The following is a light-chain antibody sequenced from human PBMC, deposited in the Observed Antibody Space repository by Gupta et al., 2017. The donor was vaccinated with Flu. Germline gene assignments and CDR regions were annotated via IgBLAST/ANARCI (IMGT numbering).Light chain of an antibody. CDR1: SSNVGSYNL. Sequence: SITISCTGTSSNVGSYNLVSWYQQHPAKAHKLMIYEVSKRPAGVSSRFSGSKSGNTASLTISGLQAEDEADYYCCSYASSSTWVFGGGTKLTVL. J-gene: IGLJ3*02. V-gene: IGLV2-23*02. CDR2: EVS. CDR3: CSYASSSTWV.